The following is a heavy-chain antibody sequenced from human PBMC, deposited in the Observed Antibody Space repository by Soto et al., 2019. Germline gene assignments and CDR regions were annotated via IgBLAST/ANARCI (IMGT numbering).Heavy chain of an antibody. D-gene: IGHD2-2*01. CDR1: GGSISSGDYY. J-gene: IGHJ5*02. CDR3: ASAVRSSVMVLVPAAQNINWFDP. Sequence: SETLSLTCTVSGGSISSGDYYWIWIRQPPGKGLEWIGYIYYSGSTYYNPSLKSRVTISVDTSKNQFSLKLSSVTAADTAVYYCASAVRSSVMVLVPAAQNINWFDPWGQGTLVTVPS. CDR2: IYYSGST. V-gene: IGHV4-30-4*01.